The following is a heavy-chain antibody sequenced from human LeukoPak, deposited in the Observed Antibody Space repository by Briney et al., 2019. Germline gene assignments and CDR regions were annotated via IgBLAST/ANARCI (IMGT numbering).Heavy chain of an antibody. CDR3: ARRVQDIVVVVAAPGYFDY. V-gene: IGHV4-34*01. CDR2: INHSGST. D-gene: IGHD2-15*01. J-gene: IGHJ4*02. CDR1: GGSFSGYY. Sequence: SETLSLICAVYGGSFSGYYWSWIRQPPGKGLEWIGEINHSGSTNYNPSLKSRVTISVDTSKNQFSLKLSSVTAADTAVYYCARRVQDIVVVVAAPGYFDYWGQGTLVTVSS.